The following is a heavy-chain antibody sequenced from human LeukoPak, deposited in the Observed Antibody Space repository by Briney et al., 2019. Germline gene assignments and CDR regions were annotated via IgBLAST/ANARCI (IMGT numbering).Heavy chain of an antibody. D-gene: IGHD2-2*01. Sequence: SETLSLTCAVYGGSFSGYYWSWIRQPPGKGLEWIGEINHSGSTNYNPSLKSQVTISVDTSKNQFSLKLSSVTAADTAVYYCARGAPIVVVPAARNNRAPWFDPWGQGTLVTVSS. CDR2: INHSGST. CDR1: GGSFSGYY. J-gene: IGHJ5*02. V-gene: IGHV4-34*01. CDR3: ARGAPIVVVPAARNNRAPWFDP.